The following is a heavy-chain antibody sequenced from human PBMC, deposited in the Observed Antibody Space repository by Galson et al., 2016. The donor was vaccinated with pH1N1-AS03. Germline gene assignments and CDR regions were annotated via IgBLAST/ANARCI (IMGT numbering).Heavy chain of an antibody. D-gene: IGHD2-15*01. CDR1: GYTFTSYG. CDR3: ARAFCSGGSCYDYFYYAVDV. V-gene: IGHV1-18*01. J-gene: IGHJ6*02. CDR2: ISPYNGRT. Sequence: SVKVSCKASGYTFTSYGIGWVRQAPGQGLEWMGWISPYNGRTEYAQKLQGRVTMTTDTSTSTAYMALRSLISDDTAMYYCARAFCSGGSCYDYFYYAVDVWGQGTTVTVSS.